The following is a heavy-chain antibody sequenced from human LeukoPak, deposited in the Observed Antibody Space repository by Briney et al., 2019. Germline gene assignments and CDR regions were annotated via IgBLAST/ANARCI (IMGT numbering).Heavy chain of an antibody. CDR2: TYYSGST. V-gene: IGHV4-31*03. CDR3: ARQVVGTTTIEIDYFDY. D-gene: IGHD1-26*01. J-gene: IGHJ4*02. Sequence: SETLSLTCTVSGASVSSGGYYWSWIRQHPGKGLEWIGYTYYSGSTYYNPSLKSRVTVSLDTSRNQFYLRLNSVTAADTAVYYCARQVVGTTTIEIDYFDYWGQGTLVTVSS. CDR1: GASVSSGGYY.